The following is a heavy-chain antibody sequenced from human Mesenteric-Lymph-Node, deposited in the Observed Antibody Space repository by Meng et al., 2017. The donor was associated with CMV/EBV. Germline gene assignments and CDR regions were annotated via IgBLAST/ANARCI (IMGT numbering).Heavy chain of an antibody. D-gene: IGHD2-15*01. Sequence: GESLKISCAASGFTFSNYAMNWVRQPPGKGLEWVSGISSSGDNTNYADSVKGRFTISRDNSKNTLYLQMNTLRAEDTAVYYCARDIVVVFDYWGQGTLVTVS. J-gene: IGHJ4*02. CDR2: ISSSGDNT. CDR1: GFTFSNYA. V-gene: IGHV3-23*01. CDR3: ARDIVVVFDY.